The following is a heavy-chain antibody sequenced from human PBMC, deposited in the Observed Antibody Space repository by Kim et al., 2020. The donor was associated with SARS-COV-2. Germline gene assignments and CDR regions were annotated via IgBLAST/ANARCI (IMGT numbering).Heavy chain of an antibody. V-gene: IGHV5-51*01. CDR2: IYPGDSDT. D-gene: IGHD3-10*01. J-gene: IGHJ6*02. CDR3: ARLSYYYGSGSYYYYGMDV. Sequence: GESLKISCKGSGYSFTSYWIGWVSQMPGKDLEWMGIIYPGDSDTRYSPSFQGQVTISADKSISTAYLQWSSLKASDTAMYYCARLSYYYGSGSYYYYGMDVWGQGTTVTVSS. CDR1: GYSFTSYW.